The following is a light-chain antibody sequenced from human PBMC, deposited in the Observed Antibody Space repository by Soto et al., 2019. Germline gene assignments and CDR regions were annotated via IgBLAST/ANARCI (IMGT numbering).Light chain of an antibody. V-gene: IGLV2-18*02. CDR3: SSQTSSTSCI. Sequence: QSALTQPPSVSGSPGQSVTISCTGGSTDVGTYNRVSWYQQSPGTAPKLMIFDVSSRPSGVPDRFSGSKSGNTASLTIFGLQAEDEADYYCSSQTSSTSCIFGSGTKLTDL. J-gene: IGLJ1*01. CDR2: DVS. CDR1: STDVGTYNR.